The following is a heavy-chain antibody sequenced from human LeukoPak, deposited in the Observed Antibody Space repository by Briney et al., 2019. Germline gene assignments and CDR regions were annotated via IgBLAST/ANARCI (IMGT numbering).Heavy chain of an antibody. CDR2: ISSSGSTI. V-gene: IGHV3-48*04. CDR1: GFTFSSYS. D-gene: IGHD3-22*01. CDR3: AREARGYYFFDY. Sequence: GGSLRLSCAASGFTFSSYSMNWVRQAPGKGLEWVSYISSSGSTIYYADSVKGRFTISRDNAKNSLYLQMNSLRAEDTAVYYCAREARGYYFFDYWGQGTLVTVSS. J-gene: IGHJ4*02.